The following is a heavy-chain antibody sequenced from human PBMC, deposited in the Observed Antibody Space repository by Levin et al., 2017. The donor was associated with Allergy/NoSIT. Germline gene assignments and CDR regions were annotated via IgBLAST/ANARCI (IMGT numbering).Heavy chain of an antibody. CDR3: ARERPPRRQQLVRGWFDP. D-gene: IGHD6-13*01. Sequence: ESLKISCAVYGGSFSGYYWSWIRQPPGKGLEWIGEINHSGSTNYNPSLKSRVTISVDTSKNQFSLKLSSVTAADTAVYYCARERPPRRQQLVRGWFDPWGQGTLVTVSS. V-gene: IGHV4-34*01. CDR2: INHSGST. CDR1: GGSFSGYY. J-gene: IGHJ5*02.